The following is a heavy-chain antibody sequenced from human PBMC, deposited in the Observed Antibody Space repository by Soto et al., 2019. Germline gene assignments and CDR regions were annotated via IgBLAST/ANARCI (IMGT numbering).Heavy chain of an antibody. D-gene: IGHD1-26*01. CDR2: IYQSGKT. Sequence: SETLSLSCGVSGFPVSYGYYWGWIRQPPGKGLEWLGSIYQSGKTYYNPSLKSRLTLSMDTSKNQFSLKLSSVTAADTAVYYCARDRMGYSGRGGHYYGMDVWGQGTTVTVSS. V-gene: IGHV4-38-2*02. CDR1: GFPVSYGYY. CDR3: ARDRMGYSGRGGHYYGMDV. J-gene: IGHJ6*02.